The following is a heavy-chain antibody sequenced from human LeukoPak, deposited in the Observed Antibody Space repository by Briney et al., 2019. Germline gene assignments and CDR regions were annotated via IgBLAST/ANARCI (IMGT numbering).Heavy chain of an antibody. V-gene: IGHV3-30*18. CDR3: AKAFYSSSWETVDY. CDR1: GFMFRDAA. D-gene: IGHD6-13*01. CDR2: ISYDGSNK. Sequence: GGSLRLSCAACGFMFRDAAMTWVRQAPGKGLEWVAVISYDGSNKYYADSVKGRFTISRDNSKNTLYLQMNSLRAEDTAVYYCAKAFYSSSWETVDYWGQGTLVTVSS. J-gene: IGHJ4*02.